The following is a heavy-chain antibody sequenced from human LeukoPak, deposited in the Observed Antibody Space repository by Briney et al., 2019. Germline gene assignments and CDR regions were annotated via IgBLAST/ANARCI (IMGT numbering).Heavy chain of an antibody. J-gene: IGHJ6*03. CDR3: ARVSNTGYSYGYYYYYYMDV. Sequence: ASVKVSCKASGYTFTSYYMHWVRQAPGQGLEWMGWINTNTGNPTYAQGFTGRFVFSLDTSVSTAYLQISSLKAEDTAVYYCARVSNTGYSYGYYYYYYMDVWGKGTTVTVSS. CDR2: INTNTGNP. CDR1: GYTFTSYY. V-gene: IGHV7-4-1*02. D-gene: IGHD5-18*01.